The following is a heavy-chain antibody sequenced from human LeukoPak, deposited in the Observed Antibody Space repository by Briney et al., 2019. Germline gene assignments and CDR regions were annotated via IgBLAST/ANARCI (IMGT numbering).Heavy chain of an antibody. CDR1: GGTFSNYA. CDR3: ARGYKSFDWFLIFDY. V-gene: IGHV1-69*01. J-gene: IGHJ4*02. CDR2: IIPMFGTT. Sequence: SVKGSSKASGGTFSNYASSWVRQAPGQGLEWRGGIIPMFGTTNYSQKFRSRVTTTADESTSSAYIELSGMRSEDTAVYYCARGYKSFDWFLIFDYWGQGTLVTVSS. D-gene: IGHD3-9*01.